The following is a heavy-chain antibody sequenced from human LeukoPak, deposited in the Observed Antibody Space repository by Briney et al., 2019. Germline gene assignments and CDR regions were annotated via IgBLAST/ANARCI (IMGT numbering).Heavy chain of an antibody. D-gene: IGHD3-16*01. CDR2: IRYDGTNK. CDR1: GFTFSRYG. CDR3: AKGFWVGQTEAEYFQD. V-gene: IGHV3-30*02. Sequence: PGGSLRLSCAASGFTFSRYGMHWIRQAPGKGLEWVSFIRYDGTNKYYADSVKGRFTISRDNFENTLHLQMNSLRPEDTAVYYCAKGFWVGQTEAEYFQDWGQGTLVTVSS. J-gene: IGHJ1*01.